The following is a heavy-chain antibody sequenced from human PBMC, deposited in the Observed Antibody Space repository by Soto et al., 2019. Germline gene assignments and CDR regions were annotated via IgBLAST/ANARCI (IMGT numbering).Heavy chain of an antibody. Sequence: QVQLVQSGAEVKKPGSSVKVSCKASGGTFSSYAISWVRQAPGQGHEWMGGIIPIFGTANYAQKFQGRVTITADESTSTAYMELSSLRSEDTAVYYCARQVEDIVVVVAVSHFDYWGQGTLVTVSS. J-gene: IGHJ4*02. CDR3: ARQVEDIVVVVAVSHFDY. CDR1: GGTFSSYA. CDR2: IIPIFGTA. V-gene: IGHV1-69*01. D-gene: IGHD2-15*01.